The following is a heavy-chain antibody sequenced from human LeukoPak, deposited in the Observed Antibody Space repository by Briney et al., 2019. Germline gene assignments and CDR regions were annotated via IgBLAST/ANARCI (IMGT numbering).Heavy chain of an antibody. V-gene: IGHV4-4*07. CDR3: ARSKDILTGYCFDY. Sequence: PSQTLSLTCTVSGGSISSYYWSWIRQPAGKGLEWIGRIYNSGSTTYNPSLKSRVTMSVDTSKNQFSLKLSSVTAADTAVYYCARSKDILTGYCFDYWGQGTLVTVSS. D-gene: IGHD3-9*01. CDR1: GGSISSYY. CDR2: IYNSGST. J-gene: IGHJ4*02.